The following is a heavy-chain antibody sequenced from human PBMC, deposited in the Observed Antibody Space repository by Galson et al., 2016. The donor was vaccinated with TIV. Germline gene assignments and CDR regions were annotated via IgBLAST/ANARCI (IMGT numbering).Heavy chain of an antibody. V-gene: IGHV1-3*01. D-gene: IGHD3-10*01. CDR3: ARNLQGSSKGFDH. CDR2: LNPGNGNT. CDR1: GYNFIFYT. J-gene: IGHJ4*02. Sequence: SVKVSCKASGYNFIFYTMHWVRQAPGQSLEWMGWLNPGNGNTKYSQRLQGRVTISRDTSATTAYMELRSLRSEDTAVYYCARNLQGSSKGFDHWGQGTLVTVSS.